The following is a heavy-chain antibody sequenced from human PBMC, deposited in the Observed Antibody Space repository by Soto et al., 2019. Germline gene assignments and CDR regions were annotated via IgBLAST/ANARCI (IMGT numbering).Heavy chain of an antibody. J-gene: IGHJ4*02. V-gene: IGHV4-38-2*02. CDR3: AREAYDRADY. Sequence: PSETLSLTCDVSGYSISSGYHWGWNRQPPGRGLEWIGSIYHSGTSYYNPSLMSRVSISVDTSKNQFYLKVTSVTAADTAVYYCAREAYDRADYWGQGTQVTVS. CDR2: IYHSGTS. D-gene: IGHD3-22*01. CDR1: GYSISSGYH.